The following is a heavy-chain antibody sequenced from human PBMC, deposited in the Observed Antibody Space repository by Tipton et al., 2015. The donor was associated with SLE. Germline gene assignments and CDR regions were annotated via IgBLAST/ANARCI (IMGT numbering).Heavy chain of an antibody. Sequence: TLSLTCTVSSDSISSGTYNWGWIRQTPGKGLEWIGNIFYSGSTYYNPSLNSRVTMSVDTSKNQFSLKLSSVTAADTAVYYYARGGLYETSAYSVGFDIWGQGTMVTVSP. D-gene: IGHD3-22*01. CDR3: ARGGLYETSAYSVGFDI. V-gene: IGHV4-39*07. CDR1: SDSISSGTYN. CDR2: IFYSGST. J-gene: IGHJ3*02.